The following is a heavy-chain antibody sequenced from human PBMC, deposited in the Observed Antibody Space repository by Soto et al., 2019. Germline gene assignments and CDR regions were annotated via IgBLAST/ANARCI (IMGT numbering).Heavy chain of an antibody. CDR1: GGSINNYY. CDR2: IFYSGST. Sequence: SETLSLTCTVSGGSINNYYWHWIRQPPGKGLEWIGYIFYSGSTNYNPSLKSRVTISVDTSKNQFSLKLSSVTAADTAVYYCARYSGSYNYYYGMDVWGQGTTVTVSS. D-gene: IGHD1-26*01. J-gene: IGHJ6*02. CDR3: ARYSGSYNYYYGMDV. V-gene: IGHV4-59*08.